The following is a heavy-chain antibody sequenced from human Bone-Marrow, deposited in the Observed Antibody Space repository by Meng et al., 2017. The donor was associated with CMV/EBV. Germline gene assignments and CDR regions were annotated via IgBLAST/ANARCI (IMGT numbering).Heavy chain of an antibody. J-gene: IGHJ6*02. CDR3: AREIRADRTHYYYYYGMDV. CDR1: GGSFSGYY. Sequence: GSLRLSCAVYGGSFSGYYWSWIRQPPGKGLEWIGEINHSGSTNYNPSLKSRVTISVDTSKNQFSLKLSYVTAPDTAVYYCAREIRADRTHYYYYYGMDVWGQGTTVTVSS. CDR2: INHSGST. V-gene: IGHV4-34*01. D-gene: IGHD1/OR15-1a*01.